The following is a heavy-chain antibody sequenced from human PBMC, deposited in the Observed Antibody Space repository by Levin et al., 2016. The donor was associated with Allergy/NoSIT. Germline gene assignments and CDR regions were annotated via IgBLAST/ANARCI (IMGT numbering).Heavy chain of an antibody. Sequence: SETLSLTCAVYGGSFSGYYWSWIRQPPGKGLEWIGEINHSGSTNYNPSLKSRVTISVDTSKNQFSLKLSSVTAADTAVYYCARGMRGYNGYVPSRRRNYYFDYWGQGTLVTVSS. CDR3: ARGMRGYNGYVPSRRRNYYFDY. V-gene: IGHV4-34*01. J-gene: IGHJ4*02. CDR1: GGSFSGYY. CDR2: INHSGST. D-gene: IGHD5-12*01.